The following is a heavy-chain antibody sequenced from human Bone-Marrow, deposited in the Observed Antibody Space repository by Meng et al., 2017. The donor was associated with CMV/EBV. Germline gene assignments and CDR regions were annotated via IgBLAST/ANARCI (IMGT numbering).Heavy chain of an antibody. CDR3: ARSRRRYCSSTSCAIRDYYYGMDV. J-gene: IGHJ6*02. D-gene: IGHD2-2*01. V-gene: IGHV4-39*07. CDR1: GGSISSSSYY. Sequence: SETLSLTCTVSGGSISSSSYYWGWIRQPPGKGLEWIGSIYYSGSTNYNPSLKSRVTISVDTSKNQFSLKLSSVTAADTAVYYCARSRRRYCSSTSCAIRDYYYGMDVWGQGTTVTVSS. CDR2: IYYSGST.